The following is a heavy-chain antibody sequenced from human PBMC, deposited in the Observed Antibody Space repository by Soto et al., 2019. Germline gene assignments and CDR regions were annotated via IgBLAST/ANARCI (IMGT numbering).Heavy chain of an antibody. J-gene: IGHJ4*02. CDR2: ISGSGGST. CDR3: AKGNYDYVWGSPARY. Sequence: GGSLRLSCAASGFTFSSYAMSWVRQAPGKGLEWVSAISGSGGSTYYADSVKGRFTISRDNSKNTLYLQMNSLRAEDTAVYYCAKGNYDYVWGSPARYWGQGTLVTVSS. V-gene: IGHV3-23*01. CDR1: GFTFSSYA. D-gene: IGHD3-16*01.